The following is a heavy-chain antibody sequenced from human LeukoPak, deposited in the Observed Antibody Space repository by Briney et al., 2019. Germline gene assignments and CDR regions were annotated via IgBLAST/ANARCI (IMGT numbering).Heavy chain of an antibody. CDR1: GYTFTSYY. Sequence: ASVKVSCKASGYTFTSYYIHWVRQAPGQGLEWMGIINPSYGNTNYAQKFQGRVTMTRDMSTSTVYMELSSLRSEDTAVYYCARDSPIYYYDSSGYFDYWGQGTLVTVSS. CDR2: INPSYGNT. V-gene: IGHV1-46*01. CDR3: ARDSPIYYYDSSGYFDY. J-gene: IGHJ4*02. D-gene: IGHD3-22*01.